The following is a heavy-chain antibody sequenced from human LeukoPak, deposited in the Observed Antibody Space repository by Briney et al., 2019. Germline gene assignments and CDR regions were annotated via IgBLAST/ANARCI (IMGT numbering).Heavy chain of an antibody. V-gene: IGHV1-2*02. CDR2: INPNSGGT. J-gene: IGHJ4*02. CDR1: GYTFTADY. Sequence: ASLKVSCNASGYTFTADYMHWVRQAPGQGLEWMGWINPNSGGTNYTQKFQGRVTMTRDTSISTAYMELSRLRSDDTAVYYCARAYYDRSGYYYVDYFDYWGQGTLVTVSS. CDR3: ARAYYDRSGYYYVDYFDY. D-gene: IGHD3-22*01.